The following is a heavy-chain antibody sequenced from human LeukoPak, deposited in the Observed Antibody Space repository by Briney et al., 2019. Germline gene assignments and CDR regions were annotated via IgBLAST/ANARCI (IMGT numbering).Heavy chain of an antibody. CDR2: VIPIFGIA. D-gene: IGHD2-21*02. V-gene: IGHV1-69*04. CDR3: ARDYCGGDCFINWFDP. J-gene: IGHJ5*02. CDR1: GGTFSSYA. Sequence: ASVKVSCKSSGGTFSSYAISWVRQAPGQGLEWMGRVIPIFGIANYAQKFQGRVTITADKSTSTAYMELSSLRSEDTAVYYCARDYCGGDCFINWFDPWGQGTLVTVSS.